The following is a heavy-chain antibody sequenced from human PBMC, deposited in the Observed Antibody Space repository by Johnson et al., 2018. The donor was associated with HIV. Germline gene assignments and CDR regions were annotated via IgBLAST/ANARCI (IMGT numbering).Heavy chain of an antibody. CDR2: IGTAGDT. J-gene: IGHJ3*02. D-gene: IGHD1-7*01. Sequence: VLLVESGGGLVQPGGSLRLSCAASGFTFSSYDMHWVRQATGKGLEWVSAIGTAGDTYYPGSVKGRFTISRDNSKNTLYLQMNSLRAEDTAVYYCARDRAWNYEGAFDIWGQGTMVTVSS. CDR3: ARDRAWNYEGAFDI. CDR1: GFTFSSYD. V-gene: IGHV3-13*01.